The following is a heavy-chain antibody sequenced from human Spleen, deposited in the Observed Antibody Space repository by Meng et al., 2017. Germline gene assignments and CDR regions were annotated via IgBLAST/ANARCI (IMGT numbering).Heavy chain of an antibody. J-gene: IGHJ4*02. CDR1: GGSISINNIY. CDR3: ARLNWGTGAAMIDN. CDR2: VSYTGST. Sequence: QVQLQESGPGLVKPSETLSLTCTVSGGSISINNIYWGWIRQSPGKGLEWIGSVSYTGSTYYNPSLKSRLTISVDASKSQFSLKLNSVTAADTSFYYCARLNWGTGAAMIDNWGQGTLVTVSS. D-gene: IGHD2-2*01. V-gene: IGHV4-39*01.